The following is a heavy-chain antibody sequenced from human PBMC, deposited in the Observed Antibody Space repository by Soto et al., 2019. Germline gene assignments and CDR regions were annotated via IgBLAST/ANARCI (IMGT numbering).Heavy chain of an antibody. CDR2: ISGSGGST. V-gene: IGHV3-23*01. D-gene: IGHD6-13*01. CDR3: AKEVQDSSSWFDAFDI. J-gene: IGHJ3*02. Sequence: GGSLRLSCAASGFTFSSYAMSWVRQAPGKGLEWVSAISGSGGSTYYADSVKGRFTISRDNSKNTLYLQMNSLRAEDTAVYYCAKEVQDSSSWFDAFDIWGQGTMVTVS. CDR1: GFTFSSYA.